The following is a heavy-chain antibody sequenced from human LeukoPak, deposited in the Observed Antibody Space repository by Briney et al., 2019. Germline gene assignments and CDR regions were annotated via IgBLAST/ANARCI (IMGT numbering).Heavy chain of an antibody. D-gene: IGHD2-21*02. J-gene: IGHJ4*02. CDR2: ISSSGSTI. V-gene: IGHV3-11*01. CDR1: GFTFSDYY. Sequence: GGSLRLSCAASGFTFSDYYMSWLRQAPGKGLEWVSYISSSGSTIYYADSVKGRFTISRDNAKNSLYLQMNSLRAEDTAVYYCAKMNCCGDCPLDYWGQGTLVTGSS. CDR3: AKMNCCGDCPLDY.